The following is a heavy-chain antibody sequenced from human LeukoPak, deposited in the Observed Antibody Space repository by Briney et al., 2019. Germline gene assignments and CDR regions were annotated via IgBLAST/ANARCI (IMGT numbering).Heavy chain of an antibody. Sequence: GGSLRLSCAASGFTFSSYSMNWVRQAPGKGLEWVSSIRSSSSYIYYADSVKGRFTISRDNAKNSLYLQMNSLRAEDTAVYYCAGLGLVGSSHYFDYWGQGTLVTVSS. CDR3: AGLGLVGSSHYFDY. J-gene: IGHJ4*02. CDR1: GFTFSSYS. V-gene: IGHV3-21*01. CDR2: IRSSSSYI. D-gene: IGHD6-6*01.